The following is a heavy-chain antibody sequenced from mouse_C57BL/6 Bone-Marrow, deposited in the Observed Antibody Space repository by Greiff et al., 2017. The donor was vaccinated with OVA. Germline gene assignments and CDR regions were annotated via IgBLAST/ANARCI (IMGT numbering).Heavy chain of an antibody. CDR2: IDPETGGT. J-gene: IGHJ4*01. CDR3: TRYYGNWALCYYAMDY. Sequence: VQLQQSGAELVRPGASVTLSCKASGYTFTDYEMHWVKQTPVHGLEWIGAIDPETGGTAYNQKFKGKAILTADKSSSTAYMDLRSLTSEDSAVYYRTRYYGNWALCYYAMDYWGQGTSVTVSS. CDR1: GYTFTDYE. V-gene: IGHV1-15*01. D-gene: IGHD2-1*01.